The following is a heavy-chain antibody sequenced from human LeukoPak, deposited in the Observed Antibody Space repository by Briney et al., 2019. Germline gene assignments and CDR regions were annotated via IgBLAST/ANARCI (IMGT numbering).Heavy chain of an antibody. J-gene: IGHJ6*02. Sequence: SETLSLTCTVSGGSISSGGYYWSWIRQHPGKGLEWIGYIYYSGSTYYNPSLKSRVTISVDTSKNQFSLNLSSVTAADTAVYFCARHSPPNSADSYQYYGMDVWGQGTTVTVSS. CDR1: GGSISSGGYY. CDR2: IYYSGST. CDR3: ARHSPPNSADSYQYYGMDV. D-gene: IGHD1-26*01. V-gene: IGHV4-39*01.